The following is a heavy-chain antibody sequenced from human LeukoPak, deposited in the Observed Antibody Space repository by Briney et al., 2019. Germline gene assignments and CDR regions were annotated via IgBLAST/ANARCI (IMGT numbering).Heavy chain of an antibody. Sequence: GGSLRLSCAASGFTFSSYGMHWVRQAPGKGLEWVAFIRYDGCNKYYADSVKGRFTISRDNSKNTLYLQMNSLRAEDTAVYYCAKDSRGYCSSTSCYWGSGYFDYWGQGTLVTVSS. V-gene: IGHV3-30*02. CDR2: IRYDGCNK. CDR3: AKDSRGYCSSTSCYWGSGYFDY. D-gene: IGHD2-2*01. CDR1: GFTFSSYG. J-gene: IGHJ4*02.